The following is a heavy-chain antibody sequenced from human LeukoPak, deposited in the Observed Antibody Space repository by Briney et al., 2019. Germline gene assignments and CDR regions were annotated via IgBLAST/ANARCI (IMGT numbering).Heavy chain of an antibody. CDR2: ISGSGGST. Sequence: GGSLRLSCAASGFTFSSHAMSWVRQAPGKGLEWVSAISGSGGSTYYADSVKGRFTISRDNSKNTLYLQMNSLRAEDTAVYYCAKAGAYYYDSSGYYSPLDYWGQGTLVTVSS. CDR3: AKAGAYYYDSSGYYSPLDY. V-gene: IGHV3-23*01. J-gene: IGHJ4*02. CDR1: GFTFSSHA. D-gene: IGHD3-22*01.